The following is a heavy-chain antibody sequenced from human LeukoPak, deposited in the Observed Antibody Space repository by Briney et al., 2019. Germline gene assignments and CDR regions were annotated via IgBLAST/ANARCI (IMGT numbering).Heavy chain of an antibody. CDR1: GGSISSSHW. V-gene: IGHV4-4*02. CDR3: ARKDYGSGSFSRSFDY. J-gene: IGHJ4*02. CDR2: IYHSGST. D-gene: IGHD3-10*01. Sequence: PSETLSLTCAVSGGSISSSHWWSWVRQPPGKGLEWIGEIYHSGSTNYNPSLKSRVTISVDKSKNQFSLKLSSVTAADTAMYYCARKDYGSGSFSRSFDYWGQGTLVTVSS.